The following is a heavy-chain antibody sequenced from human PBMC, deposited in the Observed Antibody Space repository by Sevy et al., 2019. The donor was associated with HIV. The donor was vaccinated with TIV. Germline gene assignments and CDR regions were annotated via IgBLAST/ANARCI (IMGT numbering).Heavy chain of an antibody. CDR1: GGTFSNYA. CDR2: FIPMFDTA. J-gene: IGHJ4*02. V-gene: IGHV1-69*13. Sequence: ASVKVSCKASGGTFSNYAISWVRQAPGQGLEWMGGFIPMFDTANSAQKFQGRVTLTADGSTSTAYMELSSLSSEDTAVYYCARQRGYSGYDTLYFDFWGQGTLVTVSS. D-gene: IGHD5-12*01. CDR3: ARQRGYSGYDTLYFDF.